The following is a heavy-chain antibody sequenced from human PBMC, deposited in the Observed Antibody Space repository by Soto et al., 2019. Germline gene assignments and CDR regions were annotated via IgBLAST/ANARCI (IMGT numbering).Heavy chain of an antibody. CDR3: ARDGYYSGFDY. Sequence: EVQVVESGGKLVQSGGSLRLSCATSGFTFSRYSMDWVRQAPGKGLEWVSYISDGGHVSHADSVKGRFTISRDNAKNSLYLQMDSLRDEDTALYYCARDGYYSGFDYWGQGTLVTVSS. J-gene: IGHJ4*02. CDR2: ISDGGHV. CDR1: GFTFSRYS. D-gene: IGHD1-26*01. V-gene: IGHV3-48*02.